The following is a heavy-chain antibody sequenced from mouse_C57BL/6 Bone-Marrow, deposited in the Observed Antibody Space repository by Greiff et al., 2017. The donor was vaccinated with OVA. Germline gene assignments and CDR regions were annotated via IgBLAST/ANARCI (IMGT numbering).Heavy chain of an antibody. CDR2: INPNNGGT. Sequence: VQLQQSGPELVKPGASVKISYKASGYTFTDYYMNWVKQSHGKSLEWIGDINPNNGGTSYNQKFKGKATLTVDKSSSTAYMELRSLTSEDSAVYYCARDPQLGDYWGQGTTLTVSS. CDR1: GYTFTDYY. J-gene: IGHJ2*01. D-gene: IGHD4-1*02. CDR3: ARDPQLGDY. V-gene: IGHV1-26*01.